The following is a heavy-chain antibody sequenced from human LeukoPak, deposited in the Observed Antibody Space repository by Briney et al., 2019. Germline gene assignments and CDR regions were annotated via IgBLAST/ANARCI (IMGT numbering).Heavy chain of an antibody. Sequence: GGSLRLSCAASGFTVSSNYMSWVRQAPGKGLGWVSVIYSGGSTYYADSVKGRFTISRDNSKNTLYLQMNSLRAEDTAVYYCDFWSGYRRGSSGMDVWGQGTTVTVSS. J-gene: IGHJ6*02. CDR2: IYSGGST. CDR3: DFWSGYRRGSSGMDV. CDR1: GFTVSSNY. D-gene: IGHD3-3*01. V-gene: IGHV3-53*01.